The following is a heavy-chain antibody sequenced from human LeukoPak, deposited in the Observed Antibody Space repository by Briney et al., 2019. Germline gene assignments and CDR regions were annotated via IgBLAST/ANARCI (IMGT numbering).Heavy chain of an antibody. CDR2: ISSGSSYI. Sequence: PGGSLRLSCAGSGFTFSSYYMNWVRQAPGKGLEWVSSISSGSSYIYYADSVKGRFTISRNNAKNSLYLQMNSLRAEDTAVYYCAGGFIGDGSAYGMDVWGKGTTVTVSS. CDR1: GFTFSSYY. J-gene: IGHJ6*04. V-gene: IGHV3-21*01. CDR3: AGGFIGDGSAYGMDV. D-gene: IGHD5-24*01.